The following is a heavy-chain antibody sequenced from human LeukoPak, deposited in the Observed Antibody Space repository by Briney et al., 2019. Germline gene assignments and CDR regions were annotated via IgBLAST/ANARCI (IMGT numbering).Heavy chain of an antibody. V-gene: IGHV1-2*02. Sequence: WASVKVSCKASGYTFTGYYMHWVRQAPGQGLEWMGWINPNSGGTNYAQKFQGRVPMTRDTSISTAYMELSRLRSDDTAVYYCARDSYYDSSGRLGYWGQGTLVTVSS. J-gene: IGHJ4*02. D-gene: IGHD3-22*01. CDR3: ARDSYYDSSGRLGY. CDR1: GYTFTGYY. CDR2: INPNSGGT.